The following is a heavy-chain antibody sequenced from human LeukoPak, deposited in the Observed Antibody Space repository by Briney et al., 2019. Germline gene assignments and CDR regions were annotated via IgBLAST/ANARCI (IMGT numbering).Heavy chain of an antibody. D-gene: IGHD3-10*01. CDR3: ARINGNGSGSYFSDY. V-gene: IGHV4-30-4*08. J-gene: IGHJ4*02. CDR1: GGSISSGDYY. CDR2: IYYSGST. Sequence: SQTLSLTCTVSGGSISSGDYYWSWIRQPPGTGLEWIGYIYYSGSTYYNPSLKSRVTISVDTSKNQFSLKLSSVTAADTAVYYCARINGNGSGSYFSDYWGQGTLVTVSS.